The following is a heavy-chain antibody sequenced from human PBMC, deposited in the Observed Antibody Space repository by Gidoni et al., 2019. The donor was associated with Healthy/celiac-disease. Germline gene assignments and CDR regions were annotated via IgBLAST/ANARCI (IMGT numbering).Heavy chain of an antibody. J-gene: IGHJ6*02. CDR1: GFTFSSYV. CDR3: ARATIEATVPPGYYYYYGMDV. CDR2: IWYDGSNK. Sequence: QVQLVESGGGVVQPGRSLRLSCAASGFTFSSYVMHWLRQAPGKGLEWVAVIWYDGSNKYYADSVKGRFTIYRDNSKNTLYLQMNSLRAEDTAVYYCARATIEATVPPGYYYYYGMDVWGQGTTVTVSS. D-gene: IGHD4-17*01. V-gene: IGHV3-33*01.